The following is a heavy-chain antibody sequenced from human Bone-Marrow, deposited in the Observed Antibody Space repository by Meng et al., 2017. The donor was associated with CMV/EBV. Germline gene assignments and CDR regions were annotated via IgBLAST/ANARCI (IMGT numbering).Heavy chain of an antibody. J-gene: IGHJ4*02. CDR1: GFTFSNYE. Sequence: GGSLRLSCAASGFTFSNYEMNWVRQTPEKGLEWISYISSGGDSIYYADSVRGRFTISRDNTRNPLYLQMNSLRAEDTAIYYCARNEGDFDYWGQGTLVTVSS. CDR3: ARNEGDFDY. V-gene: IGHV3-48*03. CDR2: ISSGGDSI. D-gene: IGHD1-1*01.